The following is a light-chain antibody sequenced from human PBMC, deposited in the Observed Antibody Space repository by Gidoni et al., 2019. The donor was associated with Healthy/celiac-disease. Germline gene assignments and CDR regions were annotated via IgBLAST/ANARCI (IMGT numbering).Light chain of an antibody. J-gene: IGLJ2*01. CDR2: QDS. CDR3: QAWDSSAAV. V-gene: IGLV3-1*01. Sequence: SYELTQPPSASVSPGQTASITCSGDKLGDKYACWYQQKPGQSPVLVIYQDSKRPSGIPERFSGSNSGNTATLTISGTQARDEAGYYCQAWDSSAAVFGGGTKLTVV. CDR1: KLGDKY.